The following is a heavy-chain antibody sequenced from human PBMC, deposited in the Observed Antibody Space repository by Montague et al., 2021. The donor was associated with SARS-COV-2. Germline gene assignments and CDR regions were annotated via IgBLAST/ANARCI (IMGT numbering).Heavy chain of an antibody. CDR3: ARERYSFSLTRGSTWFDP. V-gene: IGHV4-39*07. CDR1: GGSISSSSYY. J-gene: IGHJ5*02. D-gene: IGHD3-9*01. CDR2: IYYSGST. Sequence: SETLSLTCTVSGGSISSSSYYWGWIRQPPGKGLEWIGSIYYSGSTNYNPSLKSRVTISVDTSKNQFSLKLSSVTAADTAVYYCARERYSFSLTRGSTWFDPWGQGTLVTVSS.